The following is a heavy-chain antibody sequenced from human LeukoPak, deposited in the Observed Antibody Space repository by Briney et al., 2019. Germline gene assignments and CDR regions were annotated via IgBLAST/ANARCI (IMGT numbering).Heavy chain of an antibody. D-gene: IGHD2-2*01. V-gene: IGHV5-51*01. CDR1: GYSFTSYW. CDR3: ARPLGYCSSTSCRLDAFDI. Sequence: GESLKISGKGSGYSFTSYWIGWVRQMPGKGLEWMGIIYPGDSDTRYSPSFQGQVTISADKSISTAYLQWSSLKASDTAMYYCARPLGYCSSTSCRLDAFDIWGQGTMVTVSS. CDR2: IYPGDSDT. J-gene: IGHJ3*02.